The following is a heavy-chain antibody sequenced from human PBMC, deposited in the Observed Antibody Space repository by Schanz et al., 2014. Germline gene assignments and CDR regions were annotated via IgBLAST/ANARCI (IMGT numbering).Heavy chain of an antibody. D-gene: IGHD2-2*01. V-gene: IGHV1-18*01. J-gene: IGHJ5*02. CDR2: ISAYTNNT. CDR1: RYTFNTYG. CDR3: ARDRRRYCSTASCLNDNWFDP. Sequence: GPEVKEPGASVKVSCEASRYTFNTYGLNWVRQAPGQGLEWMGWISAYTNNTNYAQKVQGRVTMTTDTSTGTAYMELRSLRSDDTAVYYCARDRRRYCSTASCLNDNWFDPWGQGTLVTVSS.